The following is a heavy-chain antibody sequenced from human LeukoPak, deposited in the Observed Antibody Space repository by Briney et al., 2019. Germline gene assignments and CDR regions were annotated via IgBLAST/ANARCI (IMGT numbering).Heavy chain of an antibody. CDR3: VRSWVLVAATRPTDY. CDR2: INQDESAT. CDR1: GFTFSSYW. Sequence: GGSLRLSCTVSGFTFSSYWMTWVRQAPGKGLEWVASINQDESATNYVASVEGRFTISRDNAKNSLYLQMNSLRVEDTAIYYCVRSWVLVAATRPTDYLGEGTLATVSS. V-gene: IGHV3-7*01. J-gene: IGHJ4*02. D-gene: IGHD1-26*01.